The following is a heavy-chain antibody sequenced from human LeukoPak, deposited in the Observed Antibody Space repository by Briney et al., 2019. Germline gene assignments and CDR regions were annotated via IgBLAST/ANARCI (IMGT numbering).Heavy chain of an antibody. V-gene: IGHV6-1*01. CDR1: GDSVSSNSAA. CDR3: ARDWLGAYYDY. J-gene: IGHJ4*02. D-gene: IGHD3-22*01. CDR2: TYYRSRWYN. Sequence: SQTLSLTCVVSGDSVSSNSAAWNWNRQAPSRGLEWLGRTYYRSRWYNDYANAVKSRISIDPDTPKNQFSLQLFSVTPEDTAVYYCARDWLGAYYDYWGQGTLVTVSS.